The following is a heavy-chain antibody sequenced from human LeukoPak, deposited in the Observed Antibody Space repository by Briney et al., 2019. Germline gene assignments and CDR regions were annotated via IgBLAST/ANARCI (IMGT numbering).Heavy chain of an antibody. J-gene: IGHJ4*02. D-gene: IGHD5-24*01. V-gene: IGHV3-33*06. CDR1: GFTFSSCG. CDR2: IWYDGSNK. Sequence: PGGSLRLSCAASGFTFSSCGMHWVRQAPGKGLEWVAVIWYDGSNKYYADSVKGRFTISRDNSKNTLYLQMNSLRAEDTAVYYCAKEAYIDMATITPDYWGQGTLVTVSS. CDR3: AKEAYIDMATITPDY.